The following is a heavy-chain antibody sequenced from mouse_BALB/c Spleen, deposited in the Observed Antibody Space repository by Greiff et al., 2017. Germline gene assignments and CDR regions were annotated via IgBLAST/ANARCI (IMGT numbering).Heavy chain of an antibody. CDR3: ASSIYDGYYGGY. D-gene: IGHD2-3*01. CDR2: ISSGSSTI. J-gene: IGHJ2*01. V-gene: IGHV5-17*02. Sequence: EVKVVESGGGLVQPGGSRKLSCAASGFTFSSFGMHWVRQAPEKGLEWVAYISSGSSTIYYADTVKGRFTISRDNPKNTLFLQMTSLRSEDTAMYYCASSIYDGYYGGYWDQGTTLTVSS. CDR1: GFTFSSFG.